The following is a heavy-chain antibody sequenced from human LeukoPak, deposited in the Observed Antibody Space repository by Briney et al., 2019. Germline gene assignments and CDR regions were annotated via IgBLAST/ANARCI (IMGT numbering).Heavy chain of an antibody. CDR1: GYTFTSYY. CDR2: INPSSGST. CDR3: ARDRGAVAALDY. J-gene: IGHJ4*02. Sequence: GASVKVSCKASGYTFTSYYMHWVRQAPGQGLEWMGIINPSSGSTSYAQKFQGRVTMTRDTSTSTVYMELSSLRSEDTAVYYCARDRGAVAALDYWGQGTLVTVSS. V-gene: IGHV1-46*01. D-gene: IGHD6-19*01.